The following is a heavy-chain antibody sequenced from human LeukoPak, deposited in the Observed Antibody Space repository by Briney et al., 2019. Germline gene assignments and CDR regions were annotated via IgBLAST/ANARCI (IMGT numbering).Heavy chain of an antibody. J-gene: IGHJ4*02. CDR1: GGSISSSTYY. CDR3: ARIYSSGWYGTY. CDR2: MYYSGNT. Sequence: SETLSLTCTVSGGSISSSTYYWGWIRQPPGKGLEWIGSMYYSGNTYYNPSLKSRVTTSVDTSKNQFSLKLSSVTAADKAVYYCARIYSSGWYGTYWGQGTLVTVSS. V-gene: IGHV4-39*01. D-gene: IGHD6-19*01.